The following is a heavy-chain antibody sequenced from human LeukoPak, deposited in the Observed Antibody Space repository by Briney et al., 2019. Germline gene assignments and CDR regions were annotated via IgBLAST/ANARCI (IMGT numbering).Heavy chain of an antibody. Sequence: SVKVSCKASGGTFSSYTMSWVRQAPGQGLEWMGRIIPILGIANYAQKFQGRVTITADKSTSTAYMELSSLRSEDTAVYYCAREPGSGSYYGFDYWGQGTLVTVSS. V-gene: IGHV1-69*04. CDR2: IIPILGIA. D-gene: IGHD1-26*01. CDR1: GGTFSSYT. J-gene: IGHJ4*02. CDR3: AREPGSGSYYGFDY.